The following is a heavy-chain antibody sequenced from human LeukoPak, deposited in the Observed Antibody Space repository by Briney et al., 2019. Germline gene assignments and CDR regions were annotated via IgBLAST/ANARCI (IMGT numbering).Heavy chain of an antibody. V-gene: IGHV3-30*02. CDR2: IRSDGSNK. J-gene: IGHJ4*02. CDR3: AKVVGATTFDC. Sequence: PGGPLRLSCAASGFTFSSSGIHWVRQAPGKGLEWVAFIRSDGSNKYYGDSVKGRFTISRDNSKNTLYLQMNSLRAEDTALYYCAKVVGATTFDCWGQGTLVTVSS. D-gene: IGHD1-26*01. CDR1: GFTFSSSG.